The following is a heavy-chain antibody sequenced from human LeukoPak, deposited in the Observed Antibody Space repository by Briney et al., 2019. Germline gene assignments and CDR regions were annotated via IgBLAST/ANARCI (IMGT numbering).Heavy chain of an antibody. J-gene: IGHJ4*02. CDR3: AKDQWVAVAATFDY. D-gene: IGHD6-19*01. CDR2: ISGSGGST. V-gene: IGHV3-23*01. CDR1: GFTFSSYG. Sequence: GGSLRLSCAASGFTFSSYGMSWVRQAPGKGLEWVSAISGSGGSTYYADSVKGRFTISRDNSKNTLYLQMNSLRAEDTAVYYCAKDQWVAVAATFDYWGQGTLVTVSS.